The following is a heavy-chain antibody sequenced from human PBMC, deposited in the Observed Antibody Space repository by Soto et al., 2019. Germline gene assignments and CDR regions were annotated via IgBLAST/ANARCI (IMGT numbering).Heavy chain of an antibody. CDR1: GFTFSNAW. D-gene: IGHD1-20*01. CDR2: IKSKTDGGTT. J-gene: IGHJ4*02. CDR3: ARDRDRYNWNIRAKFDY. V-gene: IGHV3-15*01. Sequence: GGSLRLSCAASGFTFSNAWMSWVRQAPGKGLEWVGRIKSKTDGGTTDYAAPVEGRFTISRDDSKNTLYLQMNSVRTEDTAVYYCARDRDRYNWNIRAKFDYWGQGTLVTVSS.